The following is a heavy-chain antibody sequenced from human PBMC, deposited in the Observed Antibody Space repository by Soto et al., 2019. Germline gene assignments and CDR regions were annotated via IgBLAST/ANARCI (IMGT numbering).Heavy chain of an antibody. CDR2: MNPNSGNT. CDR3: ARGGKVRKNDY. J-gene: IGHJ4*02. CDR1: GYTFTSYG. V-gene: IGHV1-8*02. D-gene: IGHD3-10*01. Sequence: ASVKGSCKASGYTFTSYGIIWVRQVPGQGLEWMGWMNPNSGNTGYAQKFQGRVTMTRNTSISTAYMELSSLRSEDTAVYYCARGGKVRKNDYWGQGTLVTVSS.